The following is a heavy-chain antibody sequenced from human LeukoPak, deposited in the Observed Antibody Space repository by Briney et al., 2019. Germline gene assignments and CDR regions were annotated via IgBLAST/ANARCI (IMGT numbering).Heavy chain of an antibody. CDR3: ARGPGGLRSPYYYFTY. D-gene: IGHD3-16*01. J-gene: IGHJ4*02. V-gene: IGHV3-30-3*01. CDR1: AFTFSSYG. CDR2: ISYDGSNK. Sequence: GGSLRLSCAASAFTFSSYGMHWVRQTPGEGLEWVAVISYDGSNKYYADSVKGRFTISRDNSKNTLYLQMNSLRAEDTAVYYCARGPGGLRSPYYYFTYWGQGTLVTVSS.